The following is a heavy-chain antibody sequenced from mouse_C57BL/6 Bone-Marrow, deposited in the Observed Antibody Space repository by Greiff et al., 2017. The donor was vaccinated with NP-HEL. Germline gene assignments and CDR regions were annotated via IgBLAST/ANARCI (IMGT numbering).Heavy chain of an antibody. Sequence: EVQVVESGGDLVKPGGSLKLSCAASGFTFSSYGMSWVRQTPDKRLEWVATISSGGSYTYYPDSVKGRFTISRDNAKNTLYLQMSSLKSEDTAMYYCARRLWGYWGQGTTLTVSS. V-gene: IGHV5-6*01. CDR3: ARRLWGY. CDR1: GFTFSSYG. D-gene: IGHD1-1*02. J-gene: IGHJ2*01. CDR2: ISSGGSYT.